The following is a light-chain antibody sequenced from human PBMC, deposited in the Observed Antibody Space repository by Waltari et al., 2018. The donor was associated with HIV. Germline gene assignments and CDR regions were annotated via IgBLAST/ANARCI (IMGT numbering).Light chain of an antibody. CDR2: KDN. V-gene: IGLV3-25*03. J-gene: IGLJ1*01. CDR3: QSADSSGTYPDV. CDR1: ALPKHY. Sequence: SYELTQPPSVSVSPGQTARITCSGDALPKHYAYWYQQKPGQAPVLVIYKDNERPAGIPERFSGSSSGTTVTLTISGVQTEDEADYYCQSADSSGTYPDVFGTGTKVTVL.